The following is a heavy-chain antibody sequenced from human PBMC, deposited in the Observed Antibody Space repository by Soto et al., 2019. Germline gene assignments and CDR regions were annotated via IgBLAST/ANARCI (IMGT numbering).Heavy chain of an antibody. D-gene: IGHD6-19*01. CDR1: GGSISSYY. CDR2: IYYSGST. Sequence: QVQLQESGPGLVKPSETLSLTCTVSGGSISSYYWSWIRQPPGKGLEWIGYIYYSGSTNYNPSLKSRVTMSVDTSKNQFSLKLISVTAADTAVYYCARDLGSGWYSDFDYWGQGTLVTVSS. CDR3: ARDLGSGWYSDFDY. J-gene: IGHJ4*02. V-gene: IGHV4-59*01.